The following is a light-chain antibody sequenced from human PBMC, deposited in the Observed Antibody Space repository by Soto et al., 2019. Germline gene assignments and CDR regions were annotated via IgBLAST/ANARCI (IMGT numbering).Light chain of an antibody. CDR3: LQSNNYPLT. J-gene: IGKJ1*01. V-gene: IGKV1-17*01. CDR2: AAS. Sequence: DIQMTQSPSSLSASVGDRVTITCRASQSITSYLSWYQQKPGKAPKLLIYAASSLQSGVPSRFSGSGSGTEFTLTISSLQPEDFATYYCLQSNNYPLTFGQGTKVEIK. CDR1: QSITSY.